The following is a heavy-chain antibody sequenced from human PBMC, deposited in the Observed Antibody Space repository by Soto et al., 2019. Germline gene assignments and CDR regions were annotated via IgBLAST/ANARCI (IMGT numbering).Heavy chain of an antibody. J-gene: IGHJ4*02. Sequence: GGSLRLSCAASGFTFSSYGMHWVRQAPGKGLEWVAVIWYDGSNKYYADSVKGRFTISRDNSKNTLYLQMNSLRAEDTAVYYCARDGAVAGFKESYFDYWGQGTLVTVSS. CDR3: ARDGAVAGFKESYFDY. CDR2: IWYDGSNK. V-gene: IGHV3-33*01. D-gene: IGHD6-19*01. CDR1: GFTFSSYG.